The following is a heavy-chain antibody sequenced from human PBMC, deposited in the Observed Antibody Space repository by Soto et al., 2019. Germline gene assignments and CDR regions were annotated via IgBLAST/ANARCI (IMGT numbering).Heavy chain of an antibody. Sequence: QVQLVQSGAELKKPGSSVKVSCKASGGTFNKYTISWLRQAPGQGLEWMGGIIAIFHTSNYAQKFQGRVTISADESTSTAYMELSSLRSEDTAVYFCASPTQTKQYCAGDCYSAPLDQWGQGTLVTVSS. CDR3: ASPTQTKQYCAGDCYSAPLDQ. J-gene: IGHJ4*02. V-gene: IGHV1-69*12. CDR2: IIAIFHTS. CDR1: GGTFNKYT. D-gene: IGHD2-21*02.